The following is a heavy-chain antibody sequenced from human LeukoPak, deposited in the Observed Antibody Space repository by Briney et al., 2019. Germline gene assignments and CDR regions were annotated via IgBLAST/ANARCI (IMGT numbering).Heavy chain of an antibody. J-gene: IGHJ4*02. CDR3: ARVRSLNYYGSGSYD. V-gene: IGHV4-31*03. CDR2: IYYSGST. Sequence: SETLSLTCTVSGGSISSGGYYWSWIRQHPGTGLEWIGYIYYSGSTYYNPSLKSRVTISVDTSKNQFSLKLSSVTAADTAVYYCARVRSLNYYGSGSYDWGQGTLVTVSS. D-gene: IGHD3-10*01. CDR1: GGSISSGGYY.